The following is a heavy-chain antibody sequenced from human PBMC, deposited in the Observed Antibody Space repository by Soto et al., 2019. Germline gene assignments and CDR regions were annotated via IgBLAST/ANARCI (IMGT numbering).Heavy chain of an antibody. CDR3: ARVGPGSGYDSGDGYCNGGSCYSGYYYYYMDV. D-gene: IGHD2-15*01. CDR1: GFTFSDYY. J-gene: IGHJ6*03. V-gene: IGHV3-11*01. Sequence: QVQLVESGGGLVKPGGSLRLSCAASGFTFSDYYMSWIRQAPGKGLEWVSYISSSGSTIYYADSVKGRFTISRDNAKNSLYLQMNSLGAEDTAVYYCARVGPGSGYDSGDGYCNGGSCYSGYYYYYMDVWGKGTTVTVSS. CDR2: ISSSGSTI.